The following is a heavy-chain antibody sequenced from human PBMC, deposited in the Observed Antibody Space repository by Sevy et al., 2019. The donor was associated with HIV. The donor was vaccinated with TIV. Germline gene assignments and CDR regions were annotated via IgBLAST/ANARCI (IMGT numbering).Heavy chain of an antibody. CDR3: ARKCHDTSGYPRYGMDV. D-gene: IGHD3-22*01. CDR1: GFTFSTYA. CDR2: ISGGGGNT. V-gene: IGHV3-64*01. J-gene: IGHJ6*02. Sequence: GGSLRLSCAASGFTFSTYAMYWVRQAPGKGLEYVSAISGGGGNTYYGTSVKGRFTVSRDNAKNTLYLQMGSLRAEDMAVYFCARKCHDTSGYPRYGMDVWGQGTTVTVSS.